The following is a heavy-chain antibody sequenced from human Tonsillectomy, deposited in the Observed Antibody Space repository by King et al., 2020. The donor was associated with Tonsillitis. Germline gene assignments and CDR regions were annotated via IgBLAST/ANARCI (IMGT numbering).Heavy chain of an antibody. V-gene: IGHV3-21*01. J-gene: IGHJ3*01. Sequence: DVQLVESGGGLVKPGGSLRLACEASGFPFRSFSMNWVRQAPGRGLEWVSSITDSSTYIYYADSVKGRFTISRDNAKNSLYLQMNSLRAEDTAVYFGARALVERYEGVNVWGQGTMVTVSS. D-gene: IGHD1-1*01. CDR3: ARALVERYEGVNV. CDR1: GFPFRSFS. CDR2: ITDSSTYI.